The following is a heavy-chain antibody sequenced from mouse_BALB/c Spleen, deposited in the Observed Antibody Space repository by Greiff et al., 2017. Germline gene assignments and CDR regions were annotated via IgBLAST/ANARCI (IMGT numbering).Heavy chain of an antibody. J-gene: IGHJ4*01. V-gene: IGHV5-9-3*01. CDR1: GFTFSSYA. D-gene: IGHD2-4*01. CDR2: ISSGGSYT. Sequence: EVKLVESGGGLVKPGGSLKLSCAASGFTFSSYAMSWVRQTPEKRLEWVATISSGGSYTYYPDSVKGRFTISRDNAKNTLYLQMSSLRSEDTAMYYCASLIYYDYDYAMDYWGQGTSVTVSS. CDR3: ASLIYYDYDYAMDY.